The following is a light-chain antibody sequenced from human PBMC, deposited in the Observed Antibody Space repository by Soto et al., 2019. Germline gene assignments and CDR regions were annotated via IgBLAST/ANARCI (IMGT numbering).Light chain of an antibody. J-gene: IGKJ5*01. Sequence: IQMTQSPSSLSASLGDTVTITCRASQSISNYLNWYQQKPGKAPNLLIYGAFTLQSGVPSRFSGSGSGTHFTLTISSLQPEDFATYFCQQSYVSPRTFGQGTRLEI. CDR1: QSISNY. CDR3: QQSYVSPRT. V-gene: IGKV1-39*01. CDR2: GAF.